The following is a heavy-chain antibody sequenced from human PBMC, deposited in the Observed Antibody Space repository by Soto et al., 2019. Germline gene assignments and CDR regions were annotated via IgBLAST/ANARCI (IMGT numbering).Heavy chain of an antibody. CDR2: VIPIFGTA. Sequence: VKVSCKASGGTFSSYAISWVRQAPGQGLEWMGGVIPIFGTANYAQKFQGRVTITADESTSTAYMELSSLRSEDTAVYYCARDFGGAAASDYWGQGTLVTVYS. CDR1: GGTFSSYA. D-gene: IGHD6-13*01. CDR3: ARDFGGAAASDY. J-gene: IGHJ4*02. V-gene: IGHV1-69*01.